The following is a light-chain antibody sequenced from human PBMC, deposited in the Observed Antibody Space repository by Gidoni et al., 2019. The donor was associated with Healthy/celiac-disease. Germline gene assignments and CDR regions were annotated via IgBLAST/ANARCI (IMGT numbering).Light chain of an antibody. J-gene: IGLJ1*01. CDR3: SSYTSSSTYV. CDR2: EVS. CDR1: SSDVGGYNY. Sequence: QSALTQPASVSGSPGQSITISCTGTSSDVGGYNYVSWYQQHPGNAPKLMIYEVSNRPSGVSNRFSGSKSGNTASLTISGLQAEDEAEYYCSSYTSSSTYVFGTGTKVTVL. V-gene: IGLV2-14*01.